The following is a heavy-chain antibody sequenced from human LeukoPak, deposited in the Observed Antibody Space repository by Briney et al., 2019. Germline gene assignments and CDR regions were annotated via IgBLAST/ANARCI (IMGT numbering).Heavy chain of an antibody. D-gene: IGHD3-10*01. CDR1: GFTFSSYN. Sequence: GGSLRLSCAASGFTFSSYNINWVRQAPGKGLEWVSSISSSGSYIYYADSVKGRFTISRDNAKNSVYLQLNSLRAEDTAVYYCAREAPGSYYSPLDYWGQGTLVTVSS. V-gene: IGHV3-21*06. CDR2: ISSSGSYI. J-gene: IGHJ4*02. CDR3: AREAPGSYYSPLDY.